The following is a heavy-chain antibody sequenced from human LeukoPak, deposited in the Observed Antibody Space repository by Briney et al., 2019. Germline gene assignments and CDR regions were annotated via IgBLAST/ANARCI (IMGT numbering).Heavy chain of an antibody. D-gene: IGHD6-13*01. J-gene: IGHJ4*02. CDR3: ARVLDMQQLVRVVYFDY. V-gene: IGHV1-69*04. CDR1: GGTFSSYA. CDR2: IIPILGIA. Sequence: GASVKVSCKASGGTFSSYAISWVRQAPGQGLEWMGRIIPILGIANYAQKFQGRVTITADKSTSTAYMELSRLRSDDTAVYYCARVLDMQQLVRVVYFDYWGQGTLVTVSS.